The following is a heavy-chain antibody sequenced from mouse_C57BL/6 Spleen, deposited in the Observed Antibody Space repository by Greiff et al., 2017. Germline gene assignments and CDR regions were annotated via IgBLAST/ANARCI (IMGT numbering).Heavy chain of an antibody. CDR1: GYTFPSYW. V-gene: IGHV1-52*01. D-gene: IGHD1-1*01. Sequence: QVQLQQPGAELVRPGSSVKLSCKASGYTFPSYWMHWVKQRPIQGLEWIGNIDPSDSETHYNQTFKDKATLTVDKSYSKAYMHLSILTSEAAAVFYYASDFGSCGGYWGQGTSLTVSS. J-gene: IGHJ2*02. CDR3: ASDFGSCGGY. CDR2: IDPSDSET.